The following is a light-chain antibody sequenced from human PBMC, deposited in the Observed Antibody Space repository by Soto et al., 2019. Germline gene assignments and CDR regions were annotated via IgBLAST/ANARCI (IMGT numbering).Light chain of an antibody. CDR1: QHISNY. J-gene: IGKJ4*01. CDR2: DAS. V-gene: IGKV3-11*01. Sequence: EIVLTQSPATLSLSPGERATLSCRASQHISNYLAWYQQKPGQAPRLLIHDASSRATGIPARFSGSGSGTDFTLTISSLDPEDFAVYYCQQYRSSPLTFGAGTKV. CDR3: QQYRSSPLT.